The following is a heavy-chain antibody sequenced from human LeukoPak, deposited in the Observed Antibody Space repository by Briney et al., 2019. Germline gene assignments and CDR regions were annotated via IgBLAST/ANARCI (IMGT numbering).Heavy chain of an antibody. V-gene: IGHV3-48*02. Sequence: GGSLRLSCAASGFTFSTYSMNWVRQAPGKGLEWLSYISSSSSTIYYADSVKGRFTISRDNAKNSLYLQMNSLRDEDTAVYYCAREYCSSTSCPQIGFDYWGQGTLVTVSS. J-gene: IGHJ4*02. CDR3: AREYCSSTSCPQIGFDY. CDR1: GFTFSTYS. D-gene: IGHD2-2*01. CDR2: ISSSSSTI.